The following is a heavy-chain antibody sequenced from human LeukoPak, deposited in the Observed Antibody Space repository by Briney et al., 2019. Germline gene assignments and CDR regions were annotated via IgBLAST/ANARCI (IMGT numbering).Heavy chain of an antibody. CDR1: SGSINRSGYF. J-gene: IGHJ5*02. CDR2: IYYSGNT. D-gene: IGHD3-10*01. V-gene: IGHV4-39*01. Sequence: SETLSLTCTVSSGSINRSGYFWGWLRQPPGKGLEWIGNIYYSGNTSYSPSLKSRVTISVDTSKNQFSLRLTSVTAADTAVYFCARSPLLLSFGEFSQGWFDPWGHGTLVTVSS. CDR3: ARSPLLLSFGEFSQGWFDP.